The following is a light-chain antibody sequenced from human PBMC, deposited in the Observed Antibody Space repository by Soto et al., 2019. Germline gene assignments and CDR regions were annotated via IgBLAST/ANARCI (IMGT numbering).Light chain of an antibody. Sequence: EVVLTQSPVTLALSPGERATLSCMASQVFRGLLAXXXXXXXXXXXLXXYXXXNXAXGIPPRFSGSGSGTDFTLTISSLEPEDFAVYYCQQYGSSPITFGQGTRLEIK. V-gene: IGKV3-20*01. CDR3: QQYGSSPIT. CDR2: XXX. J-gene: IGKJ5*01. CDR1: QVFRGL.